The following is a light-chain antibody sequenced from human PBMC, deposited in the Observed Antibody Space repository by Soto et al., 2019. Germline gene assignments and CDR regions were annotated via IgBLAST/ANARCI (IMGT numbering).Light chain of an antibody. CDR3: QQRYDMPWK. Sequence: DIQMTQSPSSLSASVGDTVTITCRASQSISMYLSWYQQKPGKAPKLLIYSASILQSGVPSRFSGSGFGTDFTLTINSLQPEDLAGDHCQQRYDMPWKCGQGNKVDIK. V-gene: IGKV1-39*01. J-gene: IGKJ1*01. CDR2: SAS. CDR1: QSISMY.